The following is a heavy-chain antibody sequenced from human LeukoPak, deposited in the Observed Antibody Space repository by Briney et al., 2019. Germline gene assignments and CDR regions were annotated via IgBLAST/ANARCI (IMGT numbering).Heavy chain of an antibody. Sequence: PGGSLRLSCAASGFTFSSYGMHWVRQAPGKGLEWVAFIRYDGSSKYYADSVKGRFTISRDNSKNTLYLQMNSLRADDTAVYYCARGGYYFGSGSHRWNWFDPWGQGTLVTVSS. CDR2: IRYDGSSK. V-gene: IGHV3-30*02. CDR1: GFTFSSYG. J-gene: IGHJ5*02. D-gene: IGHD3-10*01. CDR3: ARGGYYFGSGSHRWNWFDP.